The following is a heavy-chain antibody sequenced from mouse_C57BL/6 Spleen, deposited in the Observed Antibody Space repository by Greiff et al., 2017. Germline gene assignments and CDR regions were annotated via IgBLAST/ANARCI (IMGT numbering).Heavy chain of an antibody. CDR2: IYPGGGYT. V-gene: IGHV1-63*01. Sequence: QVQLQQSGAELVRPGTSVKMSCKASGYTFTNYWIGWAKQRPGHGLEWIGDIYPGGGYTNYNEKFKGKATLTADKSSSTAYMQFSSLTSEDSALYYCARYVFELGSYYFDYWGQGTTLTVSS. D-gene: IGHD4-1*01. CDR1: GYTFTNYW. J-gene: IGHJ2*01. CDR3: ARYVFELGSYYFDY.